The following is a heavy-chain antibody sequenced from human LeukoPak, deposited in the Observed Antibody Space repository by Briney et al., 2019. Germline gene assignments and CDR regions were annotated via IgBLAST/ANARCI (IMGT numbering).Heavy chain of an antibody. CDR1: GFTFRKAW. CDR2: IRSKSDGGPA. D-gene: IGHD3-22*01. J-gene: IGHJ4*02. Sequence: WGSLSPSCAGSGFTFRKAWMSWVRQIPGVGLEWEARIRSKSDGGPAEYATPAKRRFTISRDDSQNTLYLQMISLETDDTAVYYCTADVHTYYYDSSGSYSRGWYFDYWGQGTLVSVSS. CDR3: TADVHTYYYDSSGSYSRGWYFDY. V-gene: IGHV3-15*01.